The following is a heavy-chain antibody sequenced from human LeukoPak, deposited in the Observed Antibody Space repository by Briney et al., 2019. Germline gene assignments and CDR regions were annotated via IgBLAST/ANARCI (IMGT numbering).Heavy chain of an antibody. CDR1: GGSISSGGYY. CDR3: ARRMDTAMVFDY. J-gene: IGHJ4*02. Sequence: SQTLSLTCTVSGGSISSGGYYWGWIRQPPGKGLEWIGSIYYSGSTYYNPSLKSRVTISVDTSKNQFSLKLSSVTAADTAVYYCARRMDTAMVFDYWGQGTLVTVSS. D-gene: IGHD5-18*01. V-gene: IGHV4-39*01. CDR2: IYYSGST.